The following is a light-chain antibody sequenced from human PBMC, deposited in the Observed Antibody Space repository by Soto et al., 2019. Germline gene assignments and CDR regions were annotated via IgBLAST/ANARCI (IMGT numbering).Light chain of an antibody. V-gene: IGLV2-8*01. CDR2: EVN. J-gene: IGLJ2*01. CDR1: TSDIGGYDY. CDR3: SSYAASNRLL. Sequence: SALTQPPSASGSPGQTVTISCSGTTSDIGGYDYVSWYQRHPGKAPKLMIFEVNNRPSGVPDRFSGSKSGNTASLTVSGLQVEDEAEYYCSSYAASNRLLFGGGTKLTVL.